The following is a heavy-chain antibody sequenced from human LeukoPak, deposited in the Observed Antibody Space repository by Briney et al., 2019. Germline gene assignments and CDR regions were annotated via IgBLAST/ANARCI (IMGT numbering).Heavy chain of an antibody. V-gene: IGHV3-7*04. J-gene: IGHJ4*02. CDR1: GVTFSSSW. CDR2: IKQDGSEK. D-gene: IGHD5-12*01. CDR3: AKDPYRASSGLVDY. Sequence: PGGSLRLSCAASGVTFSSSWMSWVRQAPGKGLEWVASIKQDGSEKYYVDFVKGRFSISRDNAKNSLYLQMNSLGAEDTAVYYCAKDPYRASSGLVDYWGQGTLVTVSS.